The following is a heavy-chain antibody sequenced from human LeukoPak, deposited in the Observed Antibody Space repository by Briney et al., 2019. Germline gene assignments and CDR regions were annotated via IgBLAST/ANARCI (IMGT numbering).Heavy chain of an antibody. D-gene: IGHD3-10*01. V-gene: IGHV3-72*01. CDR2: SRSKANRYTK. CDR1: GFTFSDHY. CDR3: VRLSRGAMNYHMDV. J-gene: IGHJ6*03. Sequence: PGGSLRLSCAASGFTFSDHYMDWVRQPQGKGLEWVGRSRSKANRYTKTHGESVRGRFTISRDDSEDSLYLQLNSLKTEDTGVYYCVRLSRGAMNYHMDVWGKGTTVTISS.